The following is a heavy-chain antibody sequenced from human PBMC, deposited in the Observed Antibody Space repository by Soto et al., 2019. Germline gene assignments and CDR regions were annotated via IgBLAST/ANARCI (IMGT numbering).Heavy chain of an antibody. J-gene: IGHJ6*02. CDR2: ISYDGSNK. CDR3: AKVRFQLVHYYYGMDV. Sequence: GGSLRLSCAASGFTFSSYGMHWVRQAPGKGLEWVAVISYDGSNKYYADSVKGRFTISRDNSKNTLYLQMNSLRAEDTAVYYCAKVRFQLVHYYYGMDVWGQGTTVTVSS. V-gene: IGHV3-30*18. CDR1: GFTFSSYG. D-gene: IGHD6-13*01.